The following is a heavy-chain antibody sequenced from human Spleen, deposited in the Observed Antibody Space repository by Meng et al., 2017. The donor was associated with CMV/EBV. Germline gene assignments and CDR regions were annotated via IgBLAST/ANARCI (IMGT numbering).Heavy chain of an antibody. V-gene: IGHV3-23*01. J-gene: IGHJ1*01. CDR1: GFTFSSYS. D-gene: IGHD6-6*01. Sequence: GGSLRLSCAASGFTFSSYSMNWVRQAPGKGLEWVSAISGGGSSTFYADSMQGRFTISRDNSKNTLFLQMKSLRAGDTAIYYCAKAPSIEARAGIDFWGPGTLVTVSS. CDR2: ISGGGSST. CDR3: AKAPSIEARAGIDF.